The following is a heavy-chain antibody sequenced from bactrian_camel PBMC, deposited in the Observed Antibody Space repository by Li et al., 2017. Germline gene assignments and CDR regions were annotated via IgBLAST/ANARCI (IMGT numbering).Heavy chain of an antibody. D-gene: IGHD2*01. Sequence: HVQLVESGGGSVQAGGSLSLSCAARGYTQRSGCQGWFRQAPGKEREEVTRIDGYGTRTYADSVKGRLTISRNNAKNTLYLEMNSLKPEDTAVYSCAAKAGYYCGYSVMDYWGKGTQVTVS. CDR2: IDGYGTR. J-gene: IGHJ7*01. V-gene: IGHV3S53*01. CDR1: GYTQRSGC.